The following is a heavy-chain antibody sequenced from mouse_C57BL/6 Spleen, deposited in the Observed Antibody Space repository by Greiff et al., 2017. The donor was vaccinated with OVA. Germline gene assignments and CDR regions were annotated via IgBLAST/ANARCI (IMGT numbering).Heavy chain of an antibody. CDR3: ARPLRAFNAMDY. CDR1: GYTFTDYY. J-gene: IGHJ4*01. V-gene: IGHV1-26*01. D-gene: IGHD1-1*01. Sequence: EVQLQQSGPELVKPGASVKISCKASGYTFTDYYMNWVKQSHGKSLEWIGDINPNNGGTSYNQKFKGKATLTVDKSSSTAYMELRSLTSEDSAVYYCARPLRAFNAMDYWGQGTSVTVSS. CDR2: INPNNGGT.